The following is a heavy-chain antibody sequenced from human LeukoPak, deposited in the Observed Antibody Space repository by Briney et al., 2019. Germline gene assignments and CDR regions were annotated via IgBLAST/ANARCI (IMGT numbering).Heavy chain of an antibody. CDR3: AKEGSGYYFDY. V-gene: IGHV3-30*18. CDR2: ISYDGSNK. CDR1: RFTFSSYG. J-gene: IGHJ4*02. D-gene: IGHD3-10*01. Sequence: PGGSLRLSCAASRFTFSSYGMHWVRQAPGKGLEWVAVISYDGSNKYYADSVKGRFTISRDNSKNTLYLQMNSLRAEDTAVYYCAKEGSGYYFDYWGQGTLVAVSS.